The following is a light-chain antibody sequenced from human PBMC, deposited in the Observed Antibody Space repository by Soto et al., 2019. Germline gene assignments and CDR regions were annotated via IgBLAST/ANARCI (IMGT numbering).Light chain of an antibody. Sequence: QSVLTQPPSVPGAPGQRVTISCTGSSSNIGAGYDVHWYQQLPGTAPKLLIYGNSNRPSGVPDRFSGSKSGTSASLAITGLQAADEADYYCQSYDSSLSGWVFGGGTKLTVL. CDR1: SSNIGAGYD. J-gene: IGLJ3*02. CDR3: QSYDSSLSGWV. CDR2: GNS. V-gene: IGLV1-40*01.